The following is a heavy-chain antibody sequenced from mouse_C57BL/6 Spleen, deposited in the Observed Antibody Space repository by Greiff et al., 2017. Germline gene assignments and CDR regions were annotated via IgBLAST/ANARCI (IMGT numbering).Heavy chain of an antibody. V-gene: IGHV1-69*01. CDR3: ARSDNYDGFAY. D-gene: IGHD2-4*01. J-gene: IGHJ3*01. CDR1: GYTFTSYW. CDR2: IDPSDSYT. Sequence: VQLQQPGAELVMPGASVKLSCKASGYTFTSYWMHWVKQRPGQGLEWIGEIDPSDSYTNYNQKFKGKSTLTVDKSSSTAYMQLSSLTSEDSAVYYCARSDNYDGFAYWGQGTLVTVSA.